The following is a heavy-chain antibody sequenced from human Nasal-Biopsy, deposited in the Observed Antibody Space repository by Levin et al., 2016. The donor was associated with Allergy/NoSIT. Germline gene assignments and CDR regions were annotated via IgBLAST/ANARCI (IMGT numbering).Heavy chain of an antibody. CDR1: GFIFRNYA. CDR3: ARWGSTSCYDF. CDR2: ISTEGDGT. D-gene: IGHD2-2*01. J-gene: IGHJ4*02. V-gene: IGHV3-64*01. Sequence: GESLKISCAASGFIFRNYAMHWVRQAPGKGLEYVSAISTEGDGTYYANSVKGRFAISRDNSKNTLYLHLGSVTTEDMGVYYCARWGSTSCYDFWGQGSLVTVSS.